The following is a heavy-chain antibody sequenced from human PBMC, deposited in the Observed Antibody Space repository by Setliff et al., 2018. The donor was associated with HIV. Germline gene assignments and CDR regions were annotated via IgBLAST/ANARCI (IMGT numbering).Heavy chain of an antibody. CDR1: GGSFSGYS. CDR2: ISHAGNT. V-gene: IGHV4-34*01. Sequence: PSETLSLTCAVYGGSFSGYSWSWIRQSPGKGLEWIGDISHAGNTNYSPSLESRVTVSVDTSKNQVSLNLNSVTAADTAVYYCARETIRSGHPSEAGFDFWGQGALVTVSS. D-gene: IGHD6-19*01. J-gene: IGHJ4*02. CDR3: ARETIRSGHPSEAGFDF.